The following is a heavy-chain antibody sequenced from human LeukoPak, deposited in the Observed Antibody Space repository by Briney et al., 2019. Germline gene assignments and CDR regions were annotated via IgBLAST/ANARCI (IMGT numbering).Heavy chain of an antibody. CDR1: GFTFSSYA. V-gene: IGHV3-30*04. CDR2: ISYDGSNK. J-gene: IGHJ4*02. D-gene: IGHD6-19*01. CDR3: AREDASGLDY. Sequence: GRSLRLSCAASGFTFSSYAMHWVRQAPGKGLEWVAVISYDGSNKYYADSVKGRFTISRDNSKNTLYLQMNSLRAEDTALYYCAREDASGLDYWGQGTLVTVSS.